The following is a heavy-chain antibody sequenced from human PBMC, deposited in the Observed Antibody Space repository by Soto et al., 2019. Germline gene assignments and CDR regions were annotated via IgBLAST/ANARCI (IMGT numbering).Heavy chain of an antibody. CDR2: IYYDGSV. CDR1: GGAIRNSIYY. Sequence: SETLSLTCTVSGGAIRNSIYYWGWIRQPPGKGLEWIGTIYYDGSVAYSPSLKSRVTLSVDTSRNHFSVKINSVTAADTAVYFCARHRIAVAGPLDYWGQGXLVTVSS. D-gene: IGHD6-19*01. CDR3: ARHRIAVAGPLDY. V-gene: IGHV4-39*01. J-gene: IGHJ4*02.